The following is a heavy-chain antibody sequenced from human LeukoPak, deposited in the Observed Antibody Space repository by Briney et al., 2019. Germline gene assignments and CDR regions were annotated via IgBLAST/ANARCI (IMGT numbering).Heavy chain of an antibody. CDR1: GYTFTGYY. CDR3: ARVGYQTTTGDY. D-gene: IGHD1-1*01. CDR2: INPNSGGT. J-gene: IGHJ4*02. V-gene: IGHV1-2*02. Sequence: ASVKVSCKASGYTFTGYYMHWVRQAPGQGLEWMGWINPNSGGTSYAQKFQGRVTMTRDTSISTAYMELSRLRSDDTAVYYCARVGYQTTTGDYWGQGTLVTVSS.